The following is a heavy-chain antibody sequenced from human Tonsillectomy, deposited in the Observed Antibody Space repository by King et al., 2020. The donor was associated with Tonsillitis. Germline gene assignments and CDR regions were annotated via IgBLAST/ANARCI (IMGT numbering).Heavy chain of an antibody. D-gene: IGHD1-26*01. CDR2: IYYSGST. CDR1: GGSISSGGYS. Sequence: VQLQESGPGLVKPSQTLSLTCAVSGGSISSGGYSWSWIRQPPGKGLEWIGYIYYSGSTYYNPSLKRRVTISVDTSKNQFSLKLSSVTAADTAVYYCARTRAGWELLGGHGMDVWGQGTTVTVSS. CDR3: ARTRAGWELLGGHGMDV. V-gene: IGHV4-30-4*07. J-gene: IGHJ6*02.